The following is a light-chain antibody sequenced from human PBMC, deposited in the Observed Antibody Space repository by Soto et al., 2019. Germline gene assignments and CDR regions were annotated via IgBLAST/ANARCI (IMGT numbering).Light chain of an antibody. CDR1: QSVGSSY. J-gene: IGKJ1*01. CDR2: GAS. V-gene: IGKV3-20*01. Sequence: EIVLTQSPGTLSLSPGERATLSCRASQSVGSSYLAWYQQKPGQAPRLLIYGASSRATGIPDRFSGSGSGTDFTLTISRLEPEDFAVYYCQQYLGTFGQGTKVEIK. CDR3: QQYLGT.